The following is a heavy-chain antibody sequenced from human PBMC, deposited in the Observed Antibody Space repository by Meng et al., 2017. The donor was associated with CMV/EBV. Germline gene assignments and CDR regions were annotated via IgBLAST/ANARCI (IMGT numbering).Heavy chain of an antibody. J-gene: IGHJ4*02. CDR2: ISGSGGST. CDR3: AKLLVVAGTVGRTKGAYRDY. Sequence: GGSLRLSCAASGFTFSSYAMSWVRQAPGKGLEWVSAISGSGGSTYYADSVKGRFTISRDNSKNTLYLQMNSLRAEDTAVYYCAKLLVVAGTVGRTKGAYRDYWGQGTLVTVSS. CDR1: GFTFSSYA. D-gene: IGHD6-19*01. V-gene: IGHV3-23*01.